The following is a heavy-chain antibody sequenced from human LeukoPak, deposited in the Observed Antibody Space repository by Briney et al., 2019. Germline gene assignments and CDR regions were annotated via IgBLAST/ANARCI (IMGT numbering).Heavy chain of an antibody. V-gene: IGHV3-48*01. CDR1: GFTFSNYN. D-gene: IGHD2-15*01. Sequence: GGSLRLSCAASGFTFSNYNMFWARQAPGKGLEWVSYITSSSNTVHYADSVKGRFTLSRDNAKSSLYLQMNSLRAEDTAIYYCAKDYCRGGNCPLPFFDSWGQGTLVTVSS. J-gene: IGHJ4*02. CDR3: AKDYCRGGNCPLPFFDS. CDR2: ITSSSNTV.